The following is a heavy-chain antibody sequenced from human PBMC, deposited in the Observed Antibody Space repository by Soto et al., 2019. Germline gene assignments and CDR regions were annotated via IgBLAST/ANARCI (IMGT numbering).Heavy chain of an antibody. CDR3: ASGGNWFDP. CDR1: GGSISNYY. V-gene: IGHV4-59*01. Sequence: ETLSLTCNVSGGSISNYYWTWVRQSPEKGLEWIGYMYYNGNINYNPSLKSRVTIPIDTSKNQFSLTLKSVTAADTAVYYRASGGNWFDPWGQGVLVTVSS. D-gene: IGHD3-16*01. CDR2: MYYNGNI. J-gene: IGHJ5*02.